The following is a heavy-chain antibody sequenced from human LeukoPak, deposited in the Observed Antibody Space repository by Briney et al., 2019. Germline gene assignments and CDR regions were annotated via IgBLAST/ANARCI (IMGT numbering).Heavy chain of an antibody. Sequence: PGGSLRLSCAASGFTFRSYGMSWVRQAPGKGLEWVSAISDSGGSTYYADSVKGRCTISRDNSKNTLYLQMNSLRAEDTAVYYCAPDPNFDYWGQGTLVTVSS. V-gene: IGHV3-23*01. CDR1: GFTFRSYG. CDR3: APDPNFDY. J-gene: IGHJ4*02. CDR2: ISDSGGST.